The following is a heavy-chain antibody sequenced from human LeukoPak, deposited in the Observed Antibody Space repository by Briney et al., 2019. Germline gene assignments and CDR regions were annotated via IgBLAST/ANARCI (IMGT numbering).Heavy chain of an antibody. CDR2: ISYDGSNK. CDR1: GFTFSSYA. J-gene: IGHJ5*02. Sequence: GGPLRLSGAAPGFTFSSYAFHWVGQAQARGRGGGAVISYDGSNKYYADSVKGRFTISRDNSKNTLYLQMNSLRAEDTAVYYCARDPSYSSGWYSVIGKNWFDPWGQGTLVTVSS. CDR3: ARDPSYSSGWYSVIGKNWFDP. D-gene: IGHD6-19*01. V-gene: IGHV3-30*04.